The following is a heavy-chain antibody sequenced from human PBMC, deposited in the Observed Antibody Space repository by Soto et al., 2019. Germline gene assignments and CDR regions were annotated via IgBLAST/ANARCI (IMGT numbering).Heavy chain of an antibody. CDR1: RCSSSGYG. CDR3: AKYRRTDAEGYTLDF. J-gene: IGHJ4*01. D-gene: IGHD2-15*01. Sequence: SETISLRCAFSRCSSSGYGWNLIRQPPWKGVEWFGYIYYSGSIKYNPSLESRVAMSANTSKNQFSLKVTSVTDADKAVYYCAKYRRTDAEGYTLDFGGHGTLVTVSS. V-gene: IGHV4-59*01. CDR2: IYYSGSI.